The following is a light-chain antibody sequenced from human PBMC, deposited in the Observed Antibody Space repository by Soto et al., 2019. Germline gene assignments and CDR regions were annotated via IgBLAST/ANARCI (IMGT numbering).Light chain of an antibody. CDR3: QSYDSSIFYV. CDR1: SGSIASNY. CDR2: EDN. V-gene: IGLV6-57*03. J-gene: IGLJ1*01. Sequence: NFMLTQPHSVSESPGKTVTISCTRSSGSIASNYVQWYQQRPGSAPTTVIYEDNQRPSGVPDRFSGSIDSSSNSASLTISGLNTEDEADYYCQSYDSSIFYVFGTGTKLTVL.